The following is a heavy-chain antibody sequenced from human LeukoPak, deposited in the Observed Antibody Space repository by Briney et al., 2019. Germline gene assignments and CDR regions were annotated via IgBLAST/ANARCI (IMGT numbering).Heavy chain of an antibody. CDR1: KFTFTSYA. Sequence: PGGSLRLSCAASKFTFTSYAMTWVRQAPGKGLEWVSTISSGNSTYYADSVKGRFTTSRDNSKNTLYLQMNSLRAEDTAVYYCAKRLGLQQWRNLAFDYWGQGTLVTVSS. D-gene: IGHD6-19*01. CDR3: AKRLGLQQWRNLAFDY. CDR2: ISSGNST. V-gene: IGHV3-23*01. J-gene: IGHJ4*02.